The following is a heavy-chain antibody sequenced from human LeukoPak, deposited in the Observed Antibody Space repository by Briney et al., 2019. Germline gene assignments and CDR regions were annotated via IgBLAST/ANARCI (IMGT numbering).Heavy chain of an antibody. J-gene: IGHJ4*02. Sequence: GASVKVSCKASGYTFTGYYMYWVRQAPGQGLEWMGFLNPNTGGTSYAQKFQARVTMTRDTSISTAYMELSGLRSDDTAVYYCARRYGFWSGYPTAFDYWGQGTLVTVSS. CDR2: LNPNTGGT. V-gene: IGHV1-2*02. CDR1: GYTFTGYY. CDR3: ARRYGFWSGYPTAFDY. D-gene: IGHD3-3*01.